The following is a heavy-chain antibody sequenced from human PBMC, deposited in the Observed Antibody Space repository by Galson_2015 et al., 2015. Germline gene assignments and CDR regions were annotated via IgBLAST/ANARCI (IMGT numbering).Heavy chain of an antibody. D-gene: IGHD5-12*01. V-gene: IGHV4-34*01. CDR3: ARGLNVYSGYDYWYFDL. Sequence: LSLTCAVYGGSFSGYYWSWIRQPPGKGLEWIGDINHRGSTNYNPSLKSRVTISAATSKNQLSLKVSSVTAADTAVYYYARGLNVYSGYDYWYFDLWGRGTLVTVFS. J-gene: IGHJ2*01. CDR2: INHRGST. CDR1: GGSFSGYY.